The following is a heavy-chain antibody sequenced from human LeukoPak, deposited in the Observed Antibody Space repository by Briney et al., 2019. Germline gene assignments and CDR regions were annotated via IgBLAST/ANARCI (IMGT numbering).Heavy chain of an antibody. CDR2: INPNSGGT. CDR1: GYTFTGYF. Sequence: ASVKVSCKASGYTFTGYFLHWVRQAPGHGLEWMVWINPNSGGTKYAQKFQGRVTLTRDTSITTAYMDLTRLKSDDTAVYFCARDLGTGDLSFDYWGQGTLLSVSS. CDR3: ARDLGTGDLSFDY. J-gene: IGHJ4*02. D-gene: IGHD2-8*02. V-gene: IGHV1-2*02.